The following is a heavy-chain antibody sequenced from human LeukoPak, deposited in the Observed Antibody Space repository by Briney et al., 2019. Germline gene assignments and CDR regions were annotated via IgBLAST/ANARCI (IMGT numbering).Heavy chain of an antibody. CDR2: IYYSGST. Sequence: SETLSLTCTVSGGSISSYYWSWIRQPPGKGLEWIGSIYYSGSTYYNPSLKSRVTISVDTSKNQFSLKLSSVTAADTAVYYCAGSYSSGWYVNYWGQGTLVTVSS. J-gene: IGHJ4*02. V-gene: IGHV4-59*05. CDR3: AGSYSSGWYVNY. CDR1: GGSISSYY. D-gene: IGHD6-19*01.